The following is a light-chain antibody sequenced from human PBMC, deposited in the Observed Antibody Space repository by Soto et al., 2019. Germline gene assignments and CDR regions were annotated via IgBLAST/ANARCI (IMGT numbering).Light chain of an antibody. Sequence: QSALTQPASVSGSPGQSITISCTGTSSDVGSYNLVSWYQQHPGKAPKLMIYEGSKRPSGVSNRFSGSKSGNTASLTISGLQAEDEAEYYCCSYAGSSTRWVFGGGTKVTVL. J-gene: IGLJ3*02. V-gene: IGLV2-23*01. CDR1: SSDVGSYNL. CDR3: CSYAGSSTRWV. CDR2: EGS.